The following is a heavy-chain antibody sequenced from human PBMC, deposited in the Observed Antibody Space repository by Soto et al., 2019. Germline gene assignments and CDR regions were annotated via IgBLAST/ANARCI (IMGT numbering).Heavy chain of an antibody. CDR1: GFTFSNAW. CDR3: TTEVVGATGDY. D-gene: IGHD1-26*01. J-gene: IGHJ4*02. CDR2: IKSKTDGGTT. Sequence: EVQLVESGGGLVKPGGALRLSCAASGFTFSNAWMNWVRQAPGKGLEWVGRIKSKTDGGTTDYAAPVKGRFTISRADSKNTLYLQMNSLKTEDTAVYYCTTEVVGATGDYWGQGTLVTVSS. V-gene: IGHV3-15*07.